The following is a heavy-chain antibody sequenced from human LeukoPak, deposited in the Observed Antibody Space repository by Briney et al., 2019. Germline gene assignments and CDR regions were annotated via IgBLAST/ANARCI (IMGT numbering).Heavy chain of an antibody. CDR1: GYDFANSW. CDR2: VYPGDSDT. CDR3: ARGFYYFDY. V-gene: IGHV5-51*01. Sequence: GESLKISCTASGYDFANSWIGWVRQMPGKGLEWMGIVYPGDSDTRYSPSFQGQVTISADKSISTAYLHWSSLKASDTAVYYCARGFYYFDYWGQGTLVTVSS. D-gene: IGHD2/OR15-2a*01. J-gene: IGHJ4*02.